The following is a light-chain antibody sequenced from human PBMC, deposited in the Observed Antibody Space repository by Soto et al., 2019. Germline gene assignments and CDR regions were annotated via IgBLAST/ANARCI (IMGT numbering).Light chain of an antibody. Sequence: QSALTQPASVSGSPGQSITISCTGSSSDVGGYNYVSWYQHHPGKAPKLMIYDVTHRPSGVSYRFSGSKSGNTASLTISGLQAEDEADYYCSSYTSSTTRVFGTGTKLTVL. CDR2: DVT. CDR1: SSDVGGYNY. CDR3: SSYTSSTTRV. V-gene: IGLV2-14*03. J-gene: IGLJ1*01.